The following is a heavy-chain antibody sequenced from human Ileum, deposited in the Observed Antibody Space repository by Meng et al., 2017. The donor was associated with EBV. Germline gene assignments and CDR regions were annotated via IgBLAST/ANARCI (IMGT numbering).Heavy chain of an antibody. Sequence: QLHVHDSGPSLVKPTETLSLTFAVSCGPNNRSSYYERSIRRQPGRVLEGIGAIYYSGMIPFHPSLKSHITRSVETSKNQFSLQLSHGTAEDTSVYYCASPIAAAGWFNHWGQGTLVTVSS. CDR1: CGPNNRSSYY. J-gene: IGHJ5*02. D-gene: IGHD6-13*01. V-gene: IGHV4-39*01. CDR2: IYYSGMI. CDR3: ASPIAAAGWFNH.